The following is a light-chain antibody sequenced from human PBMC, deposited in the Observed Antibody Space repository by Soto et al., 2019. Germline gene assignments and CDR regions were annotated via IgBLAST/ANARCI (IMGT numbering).Light chain of an antibody. CDR3: CSYAGTTSHV. Sequence: QSALTQPASVSGSPGQSITISCTGISSDIGSHNLVSWYQQHPGKAPKLMIHEGSKRPSGVSNRFSASKSGNTASLTISGLQAEDEADYYCCSYAGTTSHVFGTGTKVNVL. CDR2: EGS. V-gene: IGLV2-23*01. J-gene: IGLJ1*01. CDR1: SSDIGSHNL.